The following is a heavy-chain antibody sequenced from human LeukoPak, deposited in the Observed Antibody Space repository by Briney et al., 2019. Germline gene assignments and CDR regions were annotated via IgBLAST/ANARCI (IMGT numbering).Heavy chain of an antibody. CDR2: ISAYSGNT. D-gene: IGHD6-19*01. CDR3: ARAVADRGMINWFDP. CDR1: GYTFTSYG. J-gene: IGHJ5*02. V-gene: IGHV1-18*01. Sequence: ASVKVSCKASGYTFTSYGISWVRQAPGQGLEWMGWISAYSGNTNYAQKLQGRVTMTTDTSTSTAYMELRSLRSDDTAVYYCARAVADRGMINWFDPWGQGTLVTVSS.